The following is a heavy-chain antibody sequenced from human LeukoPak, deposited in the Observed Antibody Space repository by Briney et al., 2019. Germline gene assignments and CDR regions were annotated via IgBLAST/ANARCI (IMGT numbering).Heavy chain of an antibody. Sequence: GGSLRLSCAASGFTFSIFTMSWVRQAPGKRLERISTINSNGDSTYYADSVKGRFTISRDNSKNTVFLQMNSLRAEDTAVYYCAKDGLCPNVCPTKIAVAGYFDYWGQGILVTVSS. D-gene: IGHD6-19*01. J-gene: IGHJ4*02. CDR1: GFTFSIFT. CDR3: AKDGLCPNVCPTKIAVAGYFDY. CDR2: INSNGDST. V-gene: IGHV3-23*01.